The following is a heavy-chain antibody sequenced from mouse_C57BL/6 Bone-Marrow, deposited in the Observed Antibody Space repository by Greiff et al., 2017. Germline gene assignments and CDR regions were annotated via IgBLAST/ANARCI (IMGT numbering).Heavy chain of an antibody. CDR2: IDPENGDT. CDR1: GFNIKDDY. V-gene: IGHV14-4*01. D-gene: IGHD1-1*01. Sequence: VQLQQSGAELVRPGASVKLSCTASGFNIKDDYMHWVKQRPEQGLEWIGWIDPENGDTEYASKFQGKATITADTSSNTAYLQLSSLTSEDTAVYYCTRYDGSSSDYWGQGTTLTVSS. J-gene: IGHJ2*01. CDR3: TRYDGSSSDY.